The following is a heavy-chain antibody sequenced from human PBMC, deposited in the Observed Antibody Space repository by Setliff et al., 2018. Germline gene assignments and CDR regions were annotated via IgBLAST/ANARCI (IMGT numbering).Heavy chain of an antibody. CDR2: IYYSGNT. Sequence: PSETLSLTCTVSGGSISSGTYFWNWIRQHPGKGLEWIGYIYYSGNTYSNPSLKSRLTMSINTSKKQFSLTMNSMTAADTAVYYCARGDYFSYYMDVWGKGTTVTVSS. CDR3: ARGDYFSYYMDV. J-gene: IGHJ6*03. V-gene: IGHV4-31*03. CDR1: GGSISSGTYF.